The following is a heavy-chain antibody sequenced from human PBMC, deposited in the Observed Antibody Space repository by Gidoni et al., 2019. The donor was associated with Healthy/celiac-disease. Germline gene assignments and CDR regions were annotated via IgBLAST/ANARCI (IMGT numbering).Heavy chain of an antibody. Sequence: GSEKYYVDSVKGRFTISRDNAKNSLYLQMNSLRAEDTAVYYCARERLVLRFLEWLDDAFDIWGQGTMVTVSS. CDR2: GSEK. CDR3: ARERLVLRFLEWLDDAFDI. V-gene: IGHV3-7*01. D-gene: IGHD3-3*01. J-gene: IGHJ3*02.